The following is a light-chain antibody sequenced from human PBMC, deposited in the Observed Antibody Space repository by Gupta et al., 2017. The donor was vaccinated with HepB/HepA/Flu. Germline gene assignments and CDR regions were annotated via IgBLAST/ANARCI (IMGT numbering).Light chain of an antibody. V-gene: IGLV3-21*03. CDR2: DDS. CDR1: NIGSKS. Sequence: SYVLTQPPSVSVAPGKTARITCGGNNIGSKSVHWYQQKPGQAPVLVVYDDSDRPPGIPERFSGSNSGNTATLTISRVEAGDEADYYCQVWDSSSEVVFGGGTKLTVL. CDR3: QVWDSSSEVV. J-gene: IGLJ2*01.